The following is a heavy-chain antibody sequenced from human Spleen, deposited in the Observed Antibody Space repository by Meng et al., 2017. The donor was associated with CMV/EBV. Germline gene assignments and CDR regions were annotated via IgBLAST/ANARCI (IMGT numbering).Heavy chain of an antibody. CDR1: GINLSSYW. CDR2: IKQDESEK. D-gene: IGHD3-3*01. J-gene: IGHJ1*01. CDR3: ARGGYRSSLFWID. V-gene: IGHV3-7*01. Sequence: GESLKISCAVSGINLSSYWMTWVRQSPGKGLEWVANIKQDESEKYYVDSVKGRVTISKDNAKNSLFLQMNSLRVEDTAVYYCARGGYRSSLFWIDWGQGALVTVSS.